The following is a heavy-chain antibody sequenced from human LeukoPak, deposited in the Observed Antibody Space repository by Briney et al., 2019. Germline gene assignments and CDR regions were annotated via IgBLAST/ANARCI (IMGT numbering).Heavy chain of an antibody. CDR1: GFTFSSYW. J-gene: IGHJ6*02. D-gene: IGHD3-3*01. Sequence: GGSLRLSCVGSGFTFSSYWMHWVRQGPGKGLEWVSRISIDGSTTTYADSVKGRFTISRDNAKNTLYLQMNSLRAEDTALYYCAKANDFWSGYTYYYGMDVWGQGTTVTVSS. V-gene: IGHV3-74*01. CDR3: AKANDFWSGYTYYYGMDV. CDR2: ISIDGSTT.